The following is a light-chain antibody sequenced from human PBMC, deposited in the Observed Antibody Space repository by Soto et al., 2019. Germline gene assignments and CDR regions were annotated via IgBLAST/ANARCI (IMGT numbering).Light chain of an antibody. CDR2: DVS. J-gene: IGLJ1*01. CDR3: SSYTSATTYV. CDR1: SSDVGAYNY. V-gene: IGLV2-14*01. Sequence: QSALTQPASVSGSPGQSITISCTGTSSDVGAYNYDSWYQQYPGEAPKVIIYDVSHRPAGVSNRFSGSKSGNTASLTISGLQTQDGADYYCSSYTSATTYVFGTGPTLTVL.